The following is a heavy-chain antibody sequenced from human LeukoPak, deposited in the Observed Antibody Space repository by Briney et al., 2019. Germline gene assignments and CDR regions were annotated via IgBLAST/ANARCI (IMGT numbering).Heavy chain of an antibody. D-gene: IGHD3-22*01. CDR1: GGSISSYY. CDR2: IYTSGST. Sequence: SETLSLTCTVSGGSISSYYWSWIRQPAGKGLEWIGRIYTSGSTNYNPSLKSRVTMSVDTSKNQFSLKLSSVTAADTAVYYCARDSGDYYYDSSGKRGLDYWGQGTLVTVSS. J-gene: IGHJ4*02. CDR3: ARDSGDYYYDSSGKRGLDY. V-gene: IGHV4-4*07.